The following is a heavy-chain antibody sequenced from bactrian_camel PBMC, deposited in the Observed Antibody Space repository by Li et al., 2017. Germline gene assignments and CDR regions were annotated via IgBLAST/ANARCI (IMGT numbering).Heavy chain of an antibody. CDR2: LDQYGFS. V-gene: IGHV3S53*01. CDR3: NGRFGTDDSLYDY. J-gene: IGHJ4*01. CDR1: GYTSGPYY. D-gene: IGHD1*01. Sequence: QVQLVESGGNSVRAGGSLRLSCEISGYTSGPYYIAWFKEREAVADLDQYGFSHYAQSVKGRFTISKDNAKNTLWLQMNNLKSEDTARYYCNGRFGTDDSLYDYWGQGTQVTVS.